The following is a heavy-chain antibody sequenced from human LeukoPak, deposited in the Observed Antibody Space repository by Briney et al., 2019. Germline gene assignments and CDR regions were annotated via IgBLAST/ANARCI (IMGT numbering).Heavy chain of an antibody. J-gene: IGHJ2*01. CDR3: AKNGVNYWYFDL. D-gene: IGHD2-8*01. CDR2: ISGGGGGT. Sequence: GGSLRLSCAASGFTFSSYAMSWVRQAPGKGLEWVSGISGGGGGTYNADSVKGRFTISRDNSKNTLYLQMNSLRAEDTAVYYCAKNGVNYWYFDLWGRGTLVTVSS. V-gene: IGHV3-23*01. CDR1: GFTFSSYA.